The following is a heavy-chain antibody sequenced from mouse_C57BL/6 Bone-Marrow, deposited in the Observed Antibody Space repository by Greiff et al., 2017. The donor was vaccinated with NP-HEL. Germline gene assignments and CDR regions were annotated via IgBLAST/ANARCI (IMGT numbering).Heavy chain of an antibody. J-gene: IGHJ1*03. CDR3: ARYYDGSRGWYFDV. V-gene: IGHV1-72*01. CDR2: IDPNSGGT. Sequence: QVQLQQPGADLVKPGASVKLSCKASGYTFTSYWMHWVKQRPGRGLEWIGRIDPNSGGTKFNEKFKTKATLTVDKPSSTAYMQLSILTSEDSAVYYCARYYDGSRGWYFDVWGTGTTVTVSS. D-gene: IGHD1-1*01. CDR1: GYTFTSYW.